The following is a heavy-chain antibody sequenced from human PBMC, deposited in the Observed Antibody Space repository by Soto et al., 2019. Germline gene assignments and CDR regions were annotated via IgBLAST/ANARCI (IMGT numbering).Heavy chain of an antibody. Sequence: EMQLGESGGGLVKPGGSLRLSCAVSGYAFEVAWMNWVRQAPGKGLAWVGRIKSKPDGGTTEYAAPVEGRFTISRDDSTSTLYLQMNSLRTEDTAVYYCTTGRRDYYGNSYMDLWGKGTTVTVSS. CDR3: TTGRRDYYGNSYMDL. CDR1: GYAFEVAW. D-gene: IGHD3-22*01. CDR2: IKSKPDGGTT. J-gene: IGHJ6*03. V-gene: IGHV3-15*01.